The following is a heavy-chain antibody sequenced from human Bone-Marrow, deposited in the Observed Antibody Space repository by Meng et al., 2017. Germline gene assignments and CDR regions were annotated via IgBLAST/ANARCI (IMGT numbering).Heavy chain of an antibody. V-gene: IGHV1-69*06. D-gene: IGHD5-18*01. Sequence: QVQVGQSGAEVKKPGSSVKVSCKASGGTFSSYAISWVRQAPGQGLEWMGGIIPIFGTANYAQKFQGRVTITADKSTSTAYMELSSLRSEDTAVYYCARGGYSYGLVGIFDYWGQGTLVTVSS. CDR3: ARGGYSYGLVGIFDY. CDR1: GGTFSSYA. CDR2: IIPIFGTA. J-gene: IGHJ4*02.